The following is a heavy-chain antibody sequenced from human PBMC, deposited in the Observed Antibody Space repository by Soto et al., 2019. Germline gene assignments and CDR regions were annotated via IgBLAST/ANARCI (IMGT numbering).Heavy chain of an antibody. Sequence: ASVKVSCKASGYTFTDYYMHWVRQAPGQGLEWMGWINPNSGDTNFAQKFQGRVTMSRDTSISTTHMELGGLRSDDTAVYYCARACGGSTSCLKYYFDYWGQGTLVTVSS. J-gene: IGHJ4*02. CDR2: INPNSGDT. CDR3: ARACGGSTSCLKYYFDY. CDR1: GYTFTDYY. D-gene: IGHD2-2*01. V-gene: IGHV1-2*02.